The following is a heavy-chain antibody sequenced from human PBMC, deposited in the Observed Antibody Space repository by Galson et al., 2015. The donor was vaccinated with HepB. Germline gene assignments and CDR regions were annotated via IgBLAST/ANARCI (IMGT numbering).Heavy chain of an antibody. Sequence: QSGAEVKKPGESLRISGQGSGYSFTTFWITWVRQVPGKGLEWMGRIDPSDSWPDYSPSFQGHVTFSADKYITTAYLQWSSLKALDTAIFYCAIRHSYYGSGTYYNVSDYWGQGTLVTVSS. CDR1: GYSFTTFW. J-gene: IGHJ4*02. D-gene: IGHD3-10*01. V-gene: IGHV5-10-1*01. CDR3: AIRHSYYGSGTYYNVSDY. CDR2: IDPSDSWP.